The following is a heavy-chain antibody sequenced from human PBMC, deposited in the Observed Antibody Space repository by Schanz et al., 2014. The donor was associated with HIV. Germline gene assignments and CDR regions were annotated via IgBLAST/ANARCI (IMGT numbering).Heavy chain of an antibody. J-gene: IGHJ4*02. D-gene: IGHD3-10*01. CDR1: GFKFSDSW. CDR3: ARDSGPGIY. CDR2: IKYNGSTK. Sequence: EVQLVESGGGFVRPGGSLTLSCVASGFKFSDSWMHWIRQVPGKGPVWVARIKYNGSTKEYAASVKGRFTISRDNAKNSLYLQMSSLRAEDTAVYYCARDSGPGIYWGQGTLVTVSS. V-gene: IGHV3-74*01.